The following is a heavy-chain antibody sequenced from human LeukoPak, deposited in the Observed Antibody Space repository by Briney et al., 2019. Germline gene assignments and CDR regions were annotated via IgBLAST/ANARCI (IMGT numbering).Heavy chain of an antibody. Sequence: ASVKVSCKISGFGLSVLSIHWMRQAPGKGLEWVGGIRPETGEPIFAQKFRGRVTITEDTFTDTGYLELRGLTSEDTAVYYCSTDSGRSYFYFDYWGQGTLVTVSS. D-gene: IGHD3-10*01. CDR2: IRPETGEP. V-gene: IGHV1-24*01. J-gene: IGHJ4*02. CDR1: GFGLSVLS. CDR3: STDSGRSYFYFDY.